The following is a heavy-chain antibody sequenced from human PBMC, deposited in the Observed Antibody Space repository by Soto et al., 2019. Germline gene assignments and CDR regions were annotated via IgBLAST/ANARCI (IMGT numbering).Heavy chain of an antibody. CDR3: ARRSWGGNFLDN. J-gene: IGHJ4*02. V-gene: IGHV3-30-3*01. CDR2: ISDDENNK. D-gene: IGHD2-15*01. Sequence: QVQLVESGGGVVQPGRSLRLSCAASGFTFSAYTMHWVRQAPGKGLEWVTLISDDENNKFYADSVRCRFTVSRDNSKDTLYRQMNSLRAEDTALYYCARRSWGGNFLDNWGQGTLVTVSS. CDR1: GFTFSAYT.